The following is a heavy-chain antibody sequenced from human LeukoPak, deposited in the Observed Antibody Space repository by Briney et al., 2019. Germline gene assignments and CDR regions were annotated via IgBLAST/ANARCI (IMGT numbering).Heavy chain of an antibody. D-gene: IGHD2-2*01. V-gene: IGHV4-39*07. J-gene: IGHJ4*02. CDR3: ARDSCSSTSCQKKFDN. CDR1: GDSISSANYY. CDR2: IYFSGST. Sequence: SETLSLTCTVSGDSISSANYYWGWVRQPPGRGLEWIGSIYFSGSTYYNPSLKSRVTISVETSKVQFSLKLSSVTAADTAVYYCARDSCSSTSCQKKFDNWGQGTLVTVSS.